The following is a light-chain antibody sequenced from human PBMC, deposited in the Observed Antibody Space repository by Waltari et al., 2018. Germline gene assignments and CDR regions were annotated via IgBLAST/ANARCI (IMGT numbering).Light chain of an antibody. CDR3: SSYIGSSTLEL. CDR2: DVS. J-gene: IGLJ2*01. V-gene: IGLV2-14*03. Sequence: QSALTQPASVSGSPGQSITISCTGTSSDVGGYNYVSWYQQHPGKAPKLMIFDVSNRPSGVSNRFSGSKSGNPASLTISGLQAEDEADYYCSSYIGSSTLELFGGGTSLTVL. CDR1: SSDVGGYNY.